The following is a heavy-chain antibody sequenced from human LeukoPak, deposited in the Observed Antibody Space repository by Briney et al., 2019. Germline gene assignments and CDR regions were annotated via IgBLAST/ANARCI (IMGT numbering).Heavy chain of an antibody. V-gene: IGHV1-8*01. D-gene: IGHD2-15*01. J-gene: IGHJ6*02. CDR2: MNPNSGNT. Sequence: GASVKVSCKASGYTFTSYDIDWVRPATGQGLEWMGWMNPNSGNTGYAQKFQGRVTMTRNTSISTAYMELSSLRSEDTAVYYCARGNVVVVAATILYYYYYGMDVWGQGTTVTVSS. CDR3: ARGNVVVVAATILYYYYYGMDV. CDR1: GYTFTSYD.